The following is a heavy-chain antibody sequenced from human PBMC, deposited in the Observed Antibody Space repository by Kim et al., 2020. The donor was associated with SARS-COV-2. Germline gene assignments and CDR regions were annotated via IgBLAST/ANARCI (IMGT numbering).Heavy chain of an antibody. V-gene: IGHV3-7*03. D-gene: IGHD5-12*01. CDR2: INPGGSGK. CDR3: ASDRGGGRVDVFDS. CDR1: GFTFSSYG. J-gene: IGHJ4*02. Sequence: GGSLRLSCAASGFTFSSYGMSWVRQAPGKGLEWVSNINPGGSGKYYADSVKGRFTISRDNSKNTLYLQMNSLRAEDTAVYYCASDRGGGRVDVFDSWGQGTLVTVSS.